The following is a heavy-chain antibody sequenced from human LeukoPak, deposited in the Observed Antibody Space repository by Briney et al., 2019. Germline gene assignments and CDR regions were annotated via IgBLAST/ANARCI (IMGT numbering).Heavy chain of an antibody. V-gene: IGHV1-46*01. J-gene: IGHJ6*02. CDR3: ARDLRWSGSYRGGDYYYYGMDV. CDR2: INPSGGST. D-gene: IGHD1-26*01. Sequence: ASVKVSCKASGYTFTSYYMHWVRQAPGQGLEWMGIINPSGGSTSYAQKFQGRVTMTRDTSTSTVYMELSSLRSEDTAVYYCARDLRWSGSYRGGDYYYYGMDVWGQGTTVTVSS. CDR1: GYTFTSYY.